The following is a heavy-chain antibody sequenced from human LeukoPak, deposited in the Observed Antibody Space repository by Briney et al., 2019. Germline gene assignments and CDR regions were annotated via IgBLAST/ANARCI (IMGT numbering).Heavy chain of an antibody. D-gene: IGHD3-16*02. CDR1: GGSISTFY. CDR2: IYYGGTT. Sequence: PSEILTLTCTVSGGSISTFYWTWIRQPPGKGLEWTGSIYYGGTTNYNPSLKSRVTISVDTSKNQFFLMVSSVAAADTAVYYCARAYSSYPYYFDSWGQGTLVTVSS. CDR3: ARAYSSYPYYFDS. V-gene: IGHV4-59*01. J-gene: IGHJ4*02.